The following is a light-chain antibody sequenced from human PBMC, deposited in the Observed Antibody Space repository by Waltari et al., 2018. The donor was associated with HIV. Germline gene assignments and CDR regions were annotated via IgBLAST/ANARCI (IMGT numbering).Light chain of an antibody. Sequence: SYELTQPPSVSVSPGQTASLTCSGDKLGDKYACWYQQKPGQSPVLVIDPDSKRPAGIPEGFSGSNSGHTATLTSSGTTAMDEADYYRQAWDSRTEVFGGGTKLTVL. CDR3: QAWDSRTEV. CDR2: PDS. CDR1: KLGDKY. V-gene: IGLV3-1*01. J-gene: IGLJ2*01.